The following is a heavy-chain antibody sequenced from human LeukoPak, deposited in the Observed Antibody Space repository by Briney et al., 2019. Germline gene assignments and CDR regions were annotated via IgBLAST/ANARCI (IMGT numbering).Heavy chain of an antibody. Sequence: GGSLRLSCAASGFTFSSYAMSWVRQAPGKGLEWVSAISGSGGSTYYADAVKGRFTISRDNSKNTLYLQMNSLRAEDTAVYYCAKNPLRSTTRGYFDYWGQGTLVTVSS. CDR2: ISGSGGST. V-gene: IGHV3-23*01. CDR1: GFTFSSYA. J-gene: IGHJ4*02. D-gene: IGHD4-17*01. CDR3: AKNPLRSTTRGYFDY.